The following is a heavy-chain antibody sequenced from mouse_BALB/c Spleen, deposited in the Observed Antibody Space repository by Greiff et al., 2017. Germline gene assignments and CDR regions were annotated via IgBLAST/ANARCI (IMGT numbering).Heavy chain of an antibody. V-gene: IGHV3-2*02. CDR3: ARTFYYYGSRTYAMDY. Sequence: EVKLLESGPGLVKPSQSLSLTCTVTGYSITSDYAWNWIRQFPGNKLEWMGYISYSGSTSYNPSLKSRISITRDTSKNQFFLQLNSVTTEDTATYYCARTFYYYGSRTYAMDYWGQGTSVTVSS. J-gene: IGHJ4*01. D-gene: IGHD1-1*01. CDR2: ISYSGST. CDR1: GYSITSDYA.